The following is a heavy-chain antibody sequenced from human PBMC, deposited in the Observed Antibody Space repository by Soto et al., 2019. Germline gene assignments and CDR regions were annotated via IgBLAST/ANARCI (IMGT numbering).Heavy chain of an antibody. CDR1: GFPFSTYA. D-gene: IGHD5-12*01. CDR2: INSSGGRT. CDR3: AKDVDATVFNFDY. Sequence: EVQLLESGGGLVQPGGSLRLSCAASGFPFSTYAMSWVRQAPGKGLEWVSTINSSGGRTYSPDSMKGRFTISRDNSKKTVYLQMNSLRAEDTAVYYCAKDVDATVFNFDYWGQGALVTVSS. V-gene: IGHV3-23*01. J-gene: IGHJ4*02.